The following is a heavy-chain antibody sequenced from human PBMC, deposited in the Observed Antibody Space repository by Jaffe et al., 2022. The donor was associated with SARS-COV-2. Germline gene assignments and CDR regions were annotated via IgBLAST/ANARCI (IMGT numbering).Heavy chain of an antibody. Sequence: EEQLVESGGDLVKPGGSLRLSCEASGFTFTNVWMSWVRQAPGKGLEWVGRIRSKPDGGTTDYVAPVKGRFTISGDDSKNTLYLQMNSLKTEDTAVYYCTTEFGGFSGSGSPRKYYFDYWGQGTLVTVSS. CDR1: GFTFTNVW. CDR2: IRSKPDGGTT. D-gene: IGHD3-10*01. J-gene: IGHJ4*02. CDR3: TTEFGGFSGSGSPRKYYFDY. V-gene: IGHV3-15*01.